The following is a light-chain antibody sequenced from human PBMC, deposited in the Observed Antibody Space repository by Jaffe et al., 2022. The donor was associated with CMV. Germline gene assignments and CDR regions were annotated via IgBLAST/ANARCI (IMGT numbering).Light chain of an antibody. J-gene: IGKJ2*01. CDR2: DAS. CDR1: QSVSSSF. CDR3: QRYGGSPDT. Sequence: EIVLTQSPGSLSLSPGERATLYCRASQSVSSSFLAWYQQKPGQAPRLLIYDASSRATGIPDRFTGSGSGTDFTLTISRLEPEDFAVYYCQRYGGSPDTFGQGTKLEIK. V-gene: IGKV3-20*01.